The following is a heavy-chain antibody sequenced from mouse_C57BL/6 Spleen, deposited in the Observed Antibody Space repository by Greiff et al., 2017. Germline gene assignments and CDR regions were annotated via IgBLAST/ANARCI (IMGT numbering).Heavy chain of an antibody. CDR3: ARAHGSSYWYFDV. CDR2: INYDGSST. Sequence: EVKLVESEGGLVQPGSSMKLSCTASGFTFSDYYMAWVRQVPEKGLEWVANINYDGSSTYYLDSLKSRFIISIDNAKNILYLQMSSLKSEDTATYYCARAHGSSYWYFDVWGTGTTVTVSS. V-gene: IGHV5-16*01. D-gene: IGHD1-1*01. CDR1: GFTFSDYY. J-gene: IGHJ1*03.